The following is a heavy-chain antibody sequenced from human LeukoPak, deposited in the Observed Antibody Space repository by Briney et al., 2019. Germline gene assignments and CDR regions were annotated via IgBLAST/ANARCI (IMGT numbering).Heavy chain of an antibody. V-gene: IGHV1-2*02. CDR2: INPNSGGT. CDR1: GYTFTGYY. D-gene: IGHD3-10*01. Sequence: ASVKVSCKASGYTFTGYYMHWVRQAPGQGLEWMGWINPNSGGTNYAQKFQGRVTMTRDTSTSTVYMELSSLRSEDTAVYYCASLNYYGSGSDPYYYYGMDVWGQGTTVTVSS. J-gene: IGHJ6*02. CDR3: ASLNYYGSGSDPYYYYGMDV.